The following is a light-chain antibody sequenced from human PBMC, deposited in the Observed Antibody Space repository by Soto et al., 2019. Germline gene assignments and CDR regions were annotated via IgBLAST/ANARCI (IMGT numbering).Light chain of an antibody. CDR3: QSYDSSLSGWV. CDR1: SSNIGAGYD. J-gene: IGLJ3*02. V-gene: IGLV1-40*01. CDR2: GNN. Sequence: QSVLTQPPSVSGAPGQRITISCTGSSSNIGAGYDVHWYQQLPGTAPKLLIYGNNNRPSGVPDRFSGSKSGTSASLAITGLLAEDDADYYCQSYDSSLSGWVFGGGTKLTVL.